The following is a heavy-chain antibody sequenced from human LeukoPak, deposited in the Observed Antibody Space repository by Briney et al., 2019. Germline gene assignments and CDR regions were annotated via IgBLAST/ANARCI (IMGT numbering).Heavy chain of an antibody. CDR1: GFTFSSYS. Sequence: GGSLRLSCAASGFTFSSYSMNWVRQAPGKGLEWVSYISSSSSTIYYADSVKGRFSISRDNAKNSLYLQMNSLRAEDTAVYYCARDRYVFWSGYDYWGQGTLVTVSS. CDR2: ISSSSSTI. CDR3: ARDRYVFWSGYDY. D-gene: IGHD3-3*01. J-gene: IGHJ4*02. V-gene: IGHV3-48*01.